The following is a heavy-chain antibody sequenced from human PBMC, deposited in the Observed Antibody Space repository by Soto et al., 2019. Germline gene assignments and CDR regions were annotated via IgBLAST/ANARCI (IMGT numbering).Heavy chain of an antibody. V-gene: IGHV3-66*01. CDR2: IYSGGST. CDR1: GFTVSSNY. D-gene: IGHD6-19*01. CDR3: ARTQWLASYDY. J-gene: IGHJ4*02. Sequence: EVQLVESGGGLVQPGGSPRLSCAASGFTVSSNYMSWVRQAPGKGLEWVSVIYSGGSTYYADSVKGRFTISRDNSKNTLYLQMNSLRAEDTAVYYCARTQWLASYDYWGQGTLVTVSS.